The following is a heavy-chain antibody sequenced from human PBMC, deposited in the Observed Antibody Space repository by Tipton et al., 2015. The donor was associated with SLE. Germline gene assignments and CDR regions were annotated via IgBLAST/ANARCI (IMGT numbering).Heavy chain of an antibody. CDR1: GFTFDDYA. V-gene: IGHV3-66*01. CDR2: IYSGGST. D-gene: IGHD2-15*01. Sequence: SLRLSCAASGFTFDDYAMHWVRQAPGKGLEWVSVIYSGGSTYYADSVKGRFTISRDNSKNTLYLQMNSLRAEDTAVYYCARSGSSDGYYYYGMDVWGQGTTATGSS. J-gene: IGHJ6*02. CDR3: ARSGSSDGYYYYGMDV.